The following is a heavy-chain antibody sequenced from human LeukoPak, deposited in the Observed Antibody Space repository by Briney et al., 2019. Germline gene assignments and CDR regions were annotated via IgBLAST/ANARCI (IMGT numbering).Heavy chain of an antibody. CDR3: ARGYYYDSSGYDAFDI. V-gene: IGHV4-59*01. CDR1: GGSINNYY. D-gene: IGHD3-22*01. J-gene: IGHJ3*02. CDR2: IYYSVSGGGT. Sequence: SETLSLTCTVSGGSINNYYWNWIRQPPGKGLELIGHIYYSVSGGGTNYNPSLKSRVTISADTSKNQFSLKLSSVTAADTAVYYCARGYYYDSSGYDAFDIWGQGTMVTVSS.